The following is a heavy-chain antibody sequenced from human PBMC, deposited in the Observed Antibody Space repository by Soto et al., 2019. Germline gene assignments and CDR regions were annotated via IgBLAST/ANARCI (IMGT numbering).Heavy chain of an antibody. CDR2: ISYDGSNK. Sequence: QVQLVEAGGGVVQPGRSLRLSCAASGFTFSSYGMHWVRQAPGKGLEWVAVISYDGSNKYYADSVKGRFTISRDNSKNTLYLQMNSLRAEDTAVYYCAKQWLVHVEDYWGQGTLVTVSS. CDR3: AKQWLVHVEDY. V-gene: IGHV3-30*18. CDR1: GFTFSSYG. J-gene: IGHJ4*02. D-gene: IGHD6-19*01.